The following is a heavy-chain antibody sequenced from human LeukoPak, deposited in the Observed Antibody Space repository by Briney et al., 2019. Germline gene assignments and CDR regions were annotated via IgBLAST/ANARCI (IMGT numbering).Heavy chain of an antibody. Sequence: SETLSLTCAVYGGSFSGYYWSWIRQPPGKGLEWIGEINHSGSTNYNPSLKSRDTISVDTSKNQFSLKLSSVTAADTAVYYCARGGKQWLVPYYWGQGTLVTVSS. CDR1: GGSFSGYY. D-gene: IGHD6-19*01. J-gene: IGHJ4*02. V-gene: IGHV4-34*01. CDR2: INHSGST. CDR3: ARGGKQWLVPYY.